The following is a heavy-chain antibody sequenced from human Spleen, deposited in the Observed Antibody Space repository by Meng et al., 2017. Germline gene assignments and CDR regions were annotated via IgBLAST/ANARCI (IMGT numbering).Heavy chain of an antibody. CDR2: MKHSGST. CDR1: GGSCCDYV. D-gene: IGHD5-24*01. Sequence: QLPPQHWGAGLCKPLAPLPLPCVVSGGSCCDYVSSWIRWPPRKGLEWIGEMKHSGSTHYNPSPESRVTISVDKSRNNLSLTLSSVTAAHSALYYIAGGPTTISYYFDYWGQGTLVTVSS. V-gene: IGHV4-34*01. J-gene: IGHJ4*02. CDR3: AGGPTTISYYFDY.